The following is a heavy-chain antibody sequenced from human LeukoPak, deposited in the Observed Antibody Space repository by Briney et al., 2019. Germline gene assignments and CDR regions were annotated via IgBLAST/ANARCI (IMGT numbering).Heavy chain of an antibody. J-gene: IGHJ6*03. V-gene: IGHV4-59*01. Sequence: PSETLSLTCGVSGGSISSYYWAWIRQAPGKGLEGIGYIYYAGSTNYNPSLKSRGTMSVDMSRNQFSLRMTSVTAADTAVYYCARVSWFPGTSYYYMDVWGKGTTVTVSS. D-gene: IGHD1-1*01. CDR3: ARVSWFPGTSYYYMDV. CDR1: GGSISSYY. CDR2: IYYAGST.